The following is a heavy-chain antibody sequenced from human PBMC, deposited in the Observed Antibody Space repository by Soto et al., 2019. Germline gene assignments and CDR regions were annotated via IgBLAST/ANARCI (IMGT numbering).Heavy chain of an antibody. CDR3: AKDRFSGYDSDVFDI. Sequence: EVQLLESGGGLVQPGGSLRLSCAASGITFTTYAMSWVRQAPGKGLEWVSAITGSGGTTYYADSVKGRFTISRDNSKNTLYLQMNRLRAEDTAVYYCAKDRFSGYDSDVFDIWGQGTMVTVSS. V-gene: IGHV3-23*01. CDR2: ITGSGGTT. D-gene: IGHD5-12*01. J-gene: IGHJ3*02. CDR1: GITFTTYA.